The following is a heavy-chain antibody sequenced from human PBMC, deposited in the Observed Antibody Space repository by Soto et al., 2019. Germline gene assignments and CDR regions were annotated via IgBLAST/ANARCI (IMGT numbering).Heavy chain of an antibody. V-gene: IGHV6-1*01. CDR3: AREPLYYNSSGYYGPNAFDI. D-gene: IGHD3-22*01. J-gene: IGHJ3*02. CDR1: GDSVSSNSAA. Sequence: PSQTLSLTCVISGDSVSSNSAAWNWIRQSPSRGLEWLGRTYYRSKWYNDYAVSVKSRITINPDTSKNQFSLQLNSVTPEDTAVNYCAREPLYYNSSGYYGPNAFDIGGKGTMVTVSS. CDR2: TYYRSKWYN.